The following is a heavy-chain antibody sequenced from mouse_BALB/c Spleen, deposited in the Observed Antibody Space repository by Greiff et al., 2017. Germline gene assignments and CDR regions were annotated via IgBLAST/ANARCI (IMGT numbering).Heavy chain of an antibody. V-gene: IGHV1-15*01. CDR2: IDPETGGT. CDR3: TREGNWDEFAY. Sequence: QVQLQQSGAELVRPGASVTLSCKASGYTFTDYEMHWVKQTPVHGLEWIGAIDPETGGTAYNQKFKGKATLTADKSSSTAYMELRSLTSEDSAVYYCTREGNWDEFAYWGQGTLVTVSA. J-gene: IGHJ3*01. CDR1: GYTFTDYE. D-gene: IGHD4-1*01.